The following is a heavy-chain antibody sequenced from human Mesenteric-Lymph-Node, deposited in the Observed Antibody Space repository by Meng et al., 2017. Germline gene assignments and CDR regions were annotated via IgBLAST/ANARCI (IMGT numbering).Heavy chain of an antibody. J-gene: IGHJ4*02. V-gene: IGHV3-30*18. CDR3: AKNQKSSGWYDYFDY. CDR2: ISYDGSTQ. D-gene: IGHD6-19*01. CDR1: GFTFSNSD. Sequence: QVQLVESGGGVVLPGGSLRLSCAASGFTFSNSDMQWVREAPGKGLEWVAVISYDGSTQYSTDFVKGRFTISRDNSENTLYLQMNSLRPEDTAVYYCAKNQKSSGWYDYFDYWGQGTLVTVSS.